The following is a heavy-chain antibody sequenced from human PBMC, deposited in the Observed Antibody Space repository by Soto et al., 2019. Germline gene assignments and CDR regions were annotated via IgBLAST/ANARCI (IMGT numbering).Heavy chain of an antibody. J-gene: IGHJ3*02. V-gene: IGHV1-69*06. Sequence: QVQLVQSGAEVKKPGSSVKVSCKASGGTFTSSSISWVRQAPGQGLEWMGVIIPIFGTSNYAQKFQGRVTITADKSTNTVYMELSSLRSEDTAVYYCAITYGDNKVGAFDIWGHGTMVTVSS. CDR2: IIPIFGTS. CDR1: GGTFTSSS. D-gene: IGHD4-17*01. CDR3: AITYGDNKVGAFDI.